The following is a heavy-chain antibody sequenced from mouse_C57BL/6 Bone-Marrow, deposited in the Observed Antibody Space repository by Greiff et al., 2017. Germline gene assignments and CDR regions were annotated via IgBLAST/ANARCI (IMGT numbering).Heavy chain of an antibody. CDR3: ARNGWFHFAY. CDR2: IYLGNGYT. D-gene: IGHD1-1*02. Sequence: EVKLVEPGAELVRPGSSVKMSCKTSGYTFTSYGINWVKQRPGQGLEWIGYIYLGNGYTEYNEKFKGKATLTSDTSSSTAYMQLSSLTSEDSAIYFCARNGWFHFAYWGQGTTLTVSS. CDR1: GYTFTSYG. V-gene: IGHV1-58*01. J-gene: IGHJ2*01.